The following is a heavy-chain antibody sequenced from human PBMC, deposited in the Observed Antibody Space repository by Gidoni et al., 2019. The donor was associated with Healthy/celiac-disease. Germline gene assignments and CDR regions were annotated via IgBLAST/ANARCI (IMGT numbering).Heavy chain of an antibody. V-gene: IGHV3-33*01. CDR1: GLTVSRYG. D-gene: IGHD3-3*01. J-gene: IGHJ4*02. CDR3: ARERAFGVVTLAY. Sequence: QVQLGESGGGVVQPGRSLRISCAASGLTVSRYGMHWVRQAPGKGLEWVAVICYDGSTKYYADSVKGRFTIARDNSTNTLYLQMNSLRAEDTAGYYFARERAFGVVTLAYWGQGTLVTVSS. CDR2: ICYDGSTK.